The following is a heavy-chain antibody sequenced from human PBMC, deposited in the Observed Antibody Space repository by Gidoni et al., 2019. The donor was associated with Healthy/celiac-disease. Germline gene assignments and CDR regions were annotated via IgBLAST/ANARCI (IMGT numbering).Heavy chain of an antibody. Sequence: QVQLVESGGGVVQPGRSLRLSCAASGVTFSSYGMHWVRQAPGKGLECVAVIWDDGSNKYYADSVKGRFTISRDNSKNTLYLQMNSLRAEDTAVYYCARDPSTIFGGAGGMDVWGQGTTVTVSS. CDR2: IWDDGSNK. CDR3: ARDPSTIFGGAGGMDV. D-gene: IGHD3-3*01. V-gene: IGHV3-33*01. J-gene: IGHJ6*02. CDR1: GVTFSSYG.